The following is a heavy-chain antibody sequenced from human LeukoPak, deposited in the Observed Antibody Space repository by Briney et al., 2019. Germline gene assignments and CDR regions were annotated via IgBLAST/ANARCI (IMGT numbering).Heavy chain of an antibody. V-gene: IGHV3-74*01. J-gene: IGHJ1*01. D-gene: IGHD2-2*01. CDR2: IASDGSST. Sequence: PGGSLRLSCAASGFTFSSYWMNWIRQAPGKGLVWVSRIASDGSSTTYADSAKGRFSISRDNAKNSLYLQMNSLRADDTALYYCAKDAAGVVGSAKGYFQHWGQGTLVTVSS. CDR3: AKDAAGVVGSAKGYFQH. CDR1: GFTFSSYW.